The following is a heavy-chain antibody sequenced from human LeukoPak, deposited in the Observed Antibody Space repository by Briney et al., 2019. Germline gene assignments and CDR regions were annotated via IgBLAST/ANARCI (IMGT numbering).Heavy chain of an antibody. V-gene: IGHV3-23*01. Sequence: GGSLRLSCAASGFTFSSYAMSWVRQAPGKGLEWVSGISGSGSSTYYADSVKGRFTLSRDNSKSTLSLQMNSLRADDTAVYYCATQNFDYWGQGTLVTVSS. CDR3: ATQNFDY. J-gene: IGHJ4*02. CDR2: ISGSGSST. CDR1: GFTFSSYA.